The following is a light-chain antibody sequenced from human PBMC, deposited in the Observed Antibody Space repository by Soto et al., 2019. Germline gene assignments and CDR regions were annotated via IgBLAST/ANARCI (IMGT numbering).Light chain of an antibody. V-gene: IGKV3D-15*01. CDR1: QSVDSK. CDR3: QQHSNF. Sequence: EIVMTPSPPTLSVSPGERATLSCRAGQSVDSKLAWYQQKPGQAPRLLIQGASSRATGIPARFSGSGSGTDFTLTISSLEPEDFAIYYCQQHSNFFGPGTKVDIK. J-gene: IGKJ3*01. CDR2: GAS.